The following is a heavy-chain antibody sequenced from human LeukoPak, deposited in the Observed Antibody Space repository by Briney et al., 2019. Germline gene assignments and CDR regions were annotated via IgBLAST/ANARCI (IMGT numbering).Heavy chain of an antibody. Sequence: ASVKVSCKASGYTFTSYGISWVRQAPGQGLEWMGWISAYNGDTNYPQKLQGRLTVTIDTSTSTAYMELRSLRSDDTAVYYCARRSSLWFGESYYDYYGMDVWGQGTTVTVSS. CDR1: GYTFTSYG. V-gene: IGHV1-18*01. J-gene: IGHJ6*02. CDR3: ARRSSLWFGESYYDYYGMDV. CDR2: ISAYNGDT. D-gene: IGHD3-10*01.